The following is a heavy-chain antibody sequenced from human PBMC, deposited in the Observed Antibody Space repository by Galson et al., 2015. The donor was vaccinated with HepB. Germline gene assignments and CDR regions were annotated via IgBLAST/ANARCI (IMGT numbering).Heavy chain of an antibody. V-gene: IGHV3-30*02. CDR3: AKDSFSSIAAPGFDY. D-gene: IGHD6-6*01. CDR1: GFTFSSYG. J-gene: IGHJ4*02. CDR2: IRYDGSNK. Sequence: SLRLSCAASGFTFSSYGMHWVRQAPGKGLEWVAFIRYDGSNKYYADSVKGRFTISRDNSKNTLYLQMNSLRAEDTAVYYCAKDSFSSIAAPGFDYWGQGTLVTVSS.